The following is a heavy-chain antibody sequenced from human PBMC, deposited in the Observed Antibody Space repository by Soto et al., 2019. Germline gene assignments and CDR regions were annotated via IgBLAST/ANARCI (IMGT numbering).Heavy chain of an antibody. CDR3: ARQVVDGTVAGTGSFEY. D-gene: IGHD6-19*01. V-gene: IGHV4-39*01. J-gene: IGHJ4*02. CDR2: FYYSGST. Sequence: SETLSLTCTVSGGSISSTSYYWVWIRQPPGKGLEWIGSFYYSGSTYYNPSLKSRVTISVDTSENQFSLKLSSVTAADTAVYYCARQVVDGTVAGTGSFEYWGQGTLVTVSS. CDR1: GGSISSTSYY.